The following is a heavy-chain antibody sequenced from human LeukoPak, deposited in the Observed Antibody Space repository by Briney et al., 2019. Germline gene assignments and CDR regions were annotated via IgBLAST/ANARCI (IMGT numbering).Heavy chain of an antibody. CDR2: IYYSGST. V-gene: IGHV4-59*08. D-gene: IGHD6-19*01. J-gene: IGHJ4*02. CDR3: ARMEYSSGLYPFDY. Sequence: PSETLSLTCTVSGGSISRYYWSWLRQPPGKGLEWIGYIYYSGSTNYNPSLKSRVTISVDTSKNQFSLKLSSVTAADTAVYYCARMEYSSGLYPFDYWGQGTLVTVSS. CDR1: GGSISRYY.